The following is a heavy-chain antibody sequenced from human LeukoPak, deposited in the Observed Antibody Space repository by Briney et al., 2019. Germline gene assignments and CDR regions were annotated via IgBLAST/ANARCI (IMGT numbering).Heavy chain of an antibody. CDR2: FYYSGIP. J-gene: IGHJ4*02. V-gene: IGHV4-59*12. D-gene: IGHD2/OR15-2a*01. CDR3: AREGIVRTYDQ. Sequence: SETLSLTCTVSGDSISSYYWYWFRQPPGKELEWIACFYYSGIPHYNPSLKSRVTISLDTSKNQFSLRLSSVTAADTAVYYCAREGIVRTYDQWGQGTLVTVSS. CDR1: GDSISSYY.